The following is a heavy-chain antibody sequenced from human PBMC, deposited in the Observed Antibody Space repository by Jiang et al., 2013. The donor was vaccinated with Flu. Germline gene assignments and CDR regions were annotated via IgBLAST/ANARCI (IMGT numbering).Heavy chain of an antibody. V-gene: IGHV3-21*01. CDR2: ISSSSSYI. CDR3: ARASSGSYSPYDY. CDR1: GFTFSSYS. Sequence: EVQLVESGGGLVKPGGSLRLSCAASGFTFSSYSMNWVRQAPGKGLEWVSSISSSSSYIYYADSVKGRFTISRDNAKNSLYLQMNSLRAEDTAVYYCARASSGSYSPYDYWGQGTLVTVSS. D-gene: IGHD1-26*01. J-gene: IGHJ4*02.